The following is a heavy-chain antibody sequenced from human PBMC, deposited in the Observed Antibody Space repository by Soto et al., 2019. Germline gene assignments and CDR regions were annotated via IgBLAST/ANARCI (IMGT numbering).Heavy chain of an antibody. V-gene: IGHV1-69*01. J-gene: IGHJ6*02. D-gene: IGHD4-4*01. Sequence: QVQLVQSGAEVKMPGSSVKVSCRASGGAFNNYAITWVRQAPGQGLECMGGIIPIYGTPNYAQKFRGRVTITADASTSTVYLEVKSLRSEDTAVYYCARARVHSNYESCMDVWGQGTTVSVSS. CDR3: ARARVHSNYESCMDV. CDR1: GGAFNNYA. CDR2: IIPIYGTP.